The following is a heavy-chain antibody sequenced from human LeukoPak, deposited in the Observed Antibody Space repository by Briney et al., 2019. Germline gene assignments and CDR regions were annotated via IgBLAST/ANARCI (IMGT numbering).Heavy chain of an antibody. CDR3: ARDLYYGSGTLDAFDI. D-gene: IGHD3-10*01. Sequence: GGSLRLSCAASGFTFDDYGMSWVRQAPGKGLEWVSGVNWNGGSTGYADSVKGRLTISRDNAKNSLYLQMNSLRAEDTAVYYCARDLYYGSGTLDAFDIWGQGTMVTVSS. CDR1: GFTFDDYG. V-gene: IGHV3-20*04. J-gene: IGHJ3*02. CDR2: VNWNGGST.